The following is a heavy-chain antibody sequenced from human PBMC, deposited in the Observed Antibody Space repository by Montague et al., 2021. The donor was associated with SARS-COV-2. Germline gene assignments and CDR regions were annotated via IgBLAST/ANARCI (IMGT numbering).Heavy chain of an antibody. V-gene: IGHV3-23*01. Sequence: SLRLSCAASGFTFSTYGMYWVRQPPGKGLEWVSEIHGRGDGTYYADSVKGRFTISRDNSKNTLYLQMNSLRGEDTAVYYCARDQNYGMDVWGQGTTVIVYS. CDR2: IHGRGDGT. J-gene: IGHJ6*02. CDR1: GFTFSTYG. CDR3: ARDQNYGMDV.